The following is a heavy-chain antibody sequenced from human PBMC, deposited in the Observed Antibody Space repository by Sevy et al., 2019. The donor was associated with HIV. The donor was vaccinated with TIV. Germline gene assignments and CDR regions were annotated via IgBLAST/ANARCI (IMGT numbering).Heavy chain of an antibody. CDR2: INQDGSTQ. D-gene: IGHD6-13*01. CDR3: ARAIAAAAGF. CDR1: GFTLNAYW. J-gene: IGHJ4*02. V-gene: IGHV3-7*01. Sequence: GGSLRLSCAASGFTLNAYWMHWVRQAPGKGLEWLANINQDGSTQYYAASVKDRFTISRDNAKNLVYLQMNTMRPEDTGLYYCARAIAAAAGFWGQGTLVTVSS.